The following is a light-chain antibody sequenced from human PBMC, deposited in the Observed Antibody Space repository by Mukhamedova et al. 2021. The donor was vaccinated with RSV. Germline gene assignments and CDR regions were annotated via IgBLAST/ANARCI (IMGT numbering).Light chain of an antibody. CDR2: DAS. Sequence: QWYQRRVHGLLIYDASTLLSGVPSRFGGSGSGTAFTLTINSLQPEDVATYYCQKYDHAPRTFGQGTKVEIK. CDR3: QKYDHAPRT. J-gene: IGKJ1*01. V-gene: IGKV1-27*01.